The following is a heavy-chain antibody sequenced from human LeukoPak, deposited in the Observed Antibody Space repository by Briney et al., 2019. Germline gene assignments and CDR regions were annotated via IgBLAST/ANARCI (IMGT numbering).Heavy chain of an antibody. J-gene: IGHJ4*02. D-gene: IGHD3-10*01. Sequence: SETLSLTCTVSGGSISSYYWSWIRQPPGKGLEWIGEIYHSGSTNYNPSLKSRVTISVDKSKNQFSLKLSSVTAADTAVYYCAGGYYYGSGSDGGGYWGQGTLVTVSS. V-gene: IGHV4-59*12. CDR3: AGGYYYGSGSDGGGY. CDR2: IYHSGST. CDR1: GGSISSYY.